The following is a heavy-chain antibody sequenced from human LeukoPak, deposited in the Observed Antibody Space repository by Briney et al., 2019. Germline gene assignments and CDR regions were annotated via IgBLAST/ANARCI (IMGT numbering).Heavy chain of an antibody. D-gene: IGHD4-17*01. J-gene: IGHJ6*02. V-gene: IGHV3-48*03. CDR2: ISSSGSTI. CDR3: ARGPHYEYYCYYGMDV. Sequence: GGSLRLSCAASGFTFSSYEMNWVRQAPGKGLEWGSYISSSGSTIYYADSVKGRFTISRDNAKNSLYLQMNSLRAEDTAVYYCARGPHYEYYCYYGMDVWGQGTTVTVSS. CDR1: GFTFSSYE.